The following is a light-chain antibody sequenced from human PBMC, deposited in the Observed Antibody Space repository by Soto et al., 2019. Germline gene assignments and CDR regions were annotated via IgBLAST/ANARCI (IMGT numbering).Light chain of an antibody. Sequence: DIQMTQSPSTLSASVGDGVTITCRASQNISVWLAWYQQRPGKAPKFLIYDASSLDTGVPSRFSGSGSGTEFTLTIRSLQPDDFATYYCQQYDSSSPTFGQGTKLEIK. J-gene: IGKJ2*01. V-gene: IGKV1-5*01. CDR2: DAS. CDR1: QNISVW. CDR3: QQYDSSSPT.